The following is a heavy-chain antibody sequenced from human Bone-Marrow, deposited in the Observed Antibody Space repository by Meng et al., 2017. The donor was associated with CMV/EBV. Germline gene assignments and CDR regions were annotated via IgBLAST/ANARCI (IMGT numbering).Heavy chain of an antibody. CDR2: ISGSGGST. Sequence: GFTFSSYAMSWVRQAPGKGLEWVSAISGSGGSTYYADSVKGRFTISRDNSKNTLYLQMNSLRAEDTAVYYCANSGVIVVVPAARFDPWGQGPWSPSPQ. J-gene: IGHJ5*02. CDR3: ANSGVIVVVPAARFDP. V-gene: IGHV3-23*01. CDR1: GFTFSSYA. D-gene: IGHD2-2*01.